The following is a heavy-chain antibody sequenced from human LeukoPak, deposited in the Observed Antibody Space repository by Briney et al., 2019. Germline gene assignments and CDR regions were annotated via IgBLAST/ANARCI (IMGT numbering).Heavy chain of an antibody. CDR3: ARDGGDCDSTTCYDRLDY. CDR1: GYIFSNYW. J-gene: IGHJ4*02. Sequence: GGSLRLSCAASGYIFSNYWMTWVRQAPGKGLEWVANIKRDGSDKYFVDSVRGRFTISRDNAKNTLYLQMNSLRAEDTAMYYCARDGGDCDSTTCYDRLDYWGQGTLVTVSS. V-gene: IGHV3-7*04. CDR2: IKRDGSDK. D-gene: IGHD2/OR15-2a*01.